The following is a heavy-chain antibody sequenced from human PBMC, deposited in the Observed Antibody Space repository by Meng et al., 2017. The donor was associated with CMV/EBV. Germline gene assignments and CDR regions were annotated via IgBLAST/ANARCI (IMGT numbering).Heavy chain of an antibody. J-gene: IGHJ4*02. V-gene: IGHV3-9*03. D-gene: IGHD4-11*01. CDR2: ISWNSGSI. CDR1: GFTFDDYA. Sequence: SLKISCAASGFTFDDYAMHWVRQAPGKGLEWVSGISWNSGSIGYADSVKGRFTISRDNAKNSLYLQMNSLRAEDMALSYCAKGVYSKYDVPFDYWGQGTLVTVS. CDR3: AKGVYSKYDVPFDY.